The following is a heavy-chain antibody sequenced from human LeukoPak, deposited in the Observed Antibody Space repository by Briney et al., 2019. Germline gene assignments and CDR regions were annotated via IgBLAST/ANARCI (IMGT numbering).Heavy chain of an antibody. Sequence: KPSETLSLTCGVSGVSISSNNFSWIRQAPGKGLEWIGTIFYDGSTYYNPSLKSRVTVFEETSNNHFSLKLTSVTGADTAVYYWARLRHYECSWKDYFDYWGEGTLVTVSS. V-gene: IGHV4-39*02. D-gene: IGHD3-22*01. CDR2: IFYDGST. J-gene: IGHJ4*02. CDR3: ARLRHYECSWKDYFDY. CDR1: GVSISSNNF.